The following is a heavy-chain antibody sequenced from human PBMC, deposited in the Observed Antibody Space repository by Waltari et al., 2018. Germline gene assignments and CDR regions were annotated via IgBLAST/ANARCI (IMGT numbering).Heavy chain of an antibody. CDR1: GFTFSSYW. D-gene: IGHD6-13*01. J-gene: IGHJ6*02. Sequence: EVQLVESGGGLVQPGGSLRLSCAASGFTFSSYWMHWVRQAPGKGLVWVARINSDGSSTSDADSVKGRFTISRDNAKNTLYLQMNSLRAEDTAVYYCASLAAAGTHYYYGMDVWGQGTTVTVSS. CDR2: INSDGSST. CDR3: ASLAAAGTHYYYGMDV. V-gene: IGHV3-74*01.